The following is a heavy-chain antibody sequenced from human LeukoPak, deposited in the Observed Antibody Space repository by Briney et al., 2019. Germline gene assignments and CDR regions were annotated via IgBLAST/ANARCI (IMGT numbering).Heavy chain of an antibody. V-gene: IGHV4-39*01. CDR1: GGSISSGTYY. CDR2: TYYSGST. Sequence: SETLSLTCTVSGGSISSGTYYWGWIRQPPGKGLEWLGSTYYSGSTYYNPSLKSRVTISVDTSKNQFSLQLNSVTPEDTAMYYCARGEDSSFDYWDKGTLVTVSS. D-gene: IGHD6-13*01. J-gene: IGHJ4*02. CDR3: ARGEDSSFDY.